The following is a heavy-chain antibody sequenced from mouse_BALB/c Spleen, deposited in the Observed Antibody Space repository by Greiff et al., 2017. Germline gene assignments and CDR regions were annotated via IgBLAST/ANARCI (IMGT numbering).Heavy chain of an antibody. Sequence: EVQLVESGPELVKPGASVKMSCKASGYTFTSYVMHWVKQKPGQGLEWIGYINPYNDGTKYNEKFKGKATLTSDKSSSTAYMELSSLTSEDSAVYYCARDYGSPYWYFDVWGAGTTVTVSS. CDR3: ARDYGSPYWYFDV. D-gene: IGHD1-1*01. V-gene: IGHV1-14*01. CDR2: INPYNDGT. CDR1: GYTFTSYV. J-gene: IGHJ1*01.